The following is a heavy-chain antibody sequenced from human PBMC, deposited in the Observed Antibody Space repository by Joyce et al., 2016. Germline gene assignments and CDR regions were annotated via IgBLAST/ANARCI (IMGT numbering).Heavy chain of an antibody. CDR1: GYTFTHYF. V-gene: IGHV1-2*02. D-gene: IGHD6-25*01. J-gene: IGHJ4*02. CDR2: INPKSADS. CDR3: ARDRGGSAYAN. Sequence: QVNLVQSGAEVKKPGASMKSSCKTSGYTFTHYFVHWVRQAPGQGLEGLAWINPKSADSAYEEKFQCRLTLTYDTSVETAFLELSNLRSDDTALYYCARDRGGSAYANWGQGTLVTVSS.